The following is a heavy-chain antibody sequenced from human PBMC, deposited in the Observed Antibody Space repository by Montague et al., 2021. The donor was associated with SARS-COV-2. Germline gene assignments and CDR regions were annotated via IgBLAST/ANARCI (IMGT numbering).Heavy chain of an antibody. D-gene: IGHD3-16*01. CDR2: IYYSGTT. Sequence: SETLSLTCAVSGGSISSSDFYWGWIRQPPGKGLEWIGTIYYSGTTYYSPSLKSRVTISVDTSKNQFSLKLNSVTAADTSVYFCARHDARGDCPYTTCLGALAIWGQGTMVTVSS. J-gene: IGHJ3*02. CDR3: ARHDARGDCPYTTCLGALAI. CDR1: GGSISSSDFY. V-gene: IGHV4-39*01.